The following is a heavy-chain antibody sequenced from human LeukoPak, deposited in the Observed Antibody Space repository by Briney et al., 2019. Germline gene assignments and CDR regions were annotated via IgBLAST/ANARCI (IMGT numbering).Heavy chain of an antibody. CDR1: GGSISSYY. Sequence: SETLSLTCTVSGGSISSYYWSWIRQPPGKGLEWIGYIYYSGSTNYNPSLKSRVTISVDTSKNQFSLKLSSVTAADTAVYYCASGGLVGATHPGAFDIWGQGTMVTVSS. J-gene: IGHJ3*02. V-gene: IGHV4-59*01. CDR3: ASGGLVGATHPGAFDI. D-gene: IGHD1-26*01. CDR2: IYYSGST.